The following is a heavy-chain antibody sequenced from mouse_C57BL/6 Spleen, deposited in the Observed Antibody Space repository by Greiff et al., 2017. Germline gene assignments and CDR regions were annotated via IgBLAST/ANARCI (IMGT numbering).Heavy chain of an antibody. V-gene: IGHV1-53*01. Sequence: QVQLQQPGTELVKPGASVKLSCKASGYTFTSYWMHWVKQRPGQGLEWIGNINPSNGGTNYNEKFKSKATLTVDKSSSTAYMQLSSLTSEDSAGYYCVRGDGFYVWFAYWGQGTLVTVSA. J-gene: IGHJ3*01. CDR3: VRGDGFYVWFAY. CDR1: GYTFTSYW. CDR2: INPSNGGT. D-gene: IGHD2-3*01.